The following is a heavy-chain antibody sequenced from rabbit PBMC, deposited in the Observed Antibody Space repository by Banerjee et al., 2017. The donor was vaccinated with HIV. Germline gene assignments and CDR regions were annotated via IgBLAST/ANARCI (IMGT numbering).Heavy chain of an antibody. J-gene: IGHJ4*01. V-gene: IGHV1S40*01. CDR1: GFSFSDNHC. CDR2: IGSGGST. D-gene: IGHD2-1*01. CDR3: AREDYSYDDYGDYNL. Sequence: QSLEESGGDLVKPGASLTLTCTASGFSFSDNHCICWVRQAPGKGLEWIGYIGSGGSTYYASWAKGRFTISKTSSTTVTLQMTSLTAADTATYFCAREDYSYDDYGDYNLWGQGTLVTVS.